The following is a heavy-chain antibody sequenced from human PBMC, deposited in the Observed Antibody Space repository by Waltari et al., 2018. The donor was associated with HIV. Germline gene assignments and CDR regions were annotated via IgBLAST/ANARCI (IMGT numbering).Heavy chain of an antibody. Sequence: EVQLVQSGAEVRKSGESLKISCKASGYTFTNYWIAWLRQMSGEGLEWMGIIYPVDSDTRYNPSFEGQITISVDKSLASAYLEWSNLNASDAAIYYCARLFYYDTTGYINNAFDIWGQGTVVTVS. V-gene: IGHV5-51*03. CDR3: ARLFYYDTTGYINNAFDI. CDR2: IYPVDSDT. J-gene: IGHJ3*02. D-gene: IGHD3-22*01. CDR1: GYTFTNYW.